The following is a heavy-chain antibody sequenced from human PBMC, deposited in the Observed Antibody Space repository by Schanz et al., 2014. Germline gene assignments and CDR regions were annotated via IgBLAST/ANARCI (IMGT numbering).Heavy chain of an antibody. CDR1: EYSFTSYS. J-gene: IGHJ4*02. CDR3: TKGRTFGR. V-gene: IGHV1-3*04. D-gene: IGHD3-16*01. Sequence: QVQVVQSGAELKKPGASVKVSCKASEYSFTSYSMHWVRQAPGQRLEWMGWINTGSGDTKYSQNFQGRVTMTRNTSITTAYLELSSLRSGDTAVYYCTKGRTFGRWGQGTLVTVSS. CDR2: INTGSGDT.